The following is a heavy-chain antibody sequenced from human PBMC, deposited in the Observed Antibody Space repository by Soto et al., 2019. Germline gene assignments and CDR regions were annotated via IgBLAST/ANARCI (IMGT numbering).Heavy chain of an antibody. CDR3: AKAAATYYCSGGYCYNYYFDS. V-gene: IGHV3-30*18. CDR1: GFTFSNYD. Sequence: ESGGGVIQPGRSLRLSCAASGFTFSNYDMHWVRQAPGKGLERVAVISYDGSNKYYADSVRGRFTISRDNSKNTLYLQMNSLRADDTAVYYCAKAAATYYCSGGYCYNYYFDSWGQGTLVTVSS. CDR2: ISYDGSNK. J-gene: IGHJ4*02. D-gene: IGHD2-15*01.